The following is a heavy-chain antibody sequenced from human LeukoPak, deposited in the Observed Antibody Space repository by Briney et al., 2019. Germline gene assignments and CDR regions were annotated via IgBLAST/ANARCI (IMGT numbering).Heavy chain of an antibody. J-gene: IGHJ6*03. CDR1: GYTFTSYG. D-gene: IGHD6-13*01. CDR2: ISAYNGNT. CDR3: ARDGIAAAGKKNYYHYYYMDV. V-gene: IGHV1-18*01. Sequence: ASVKVSCKASGYTFTSYGISWVRQAPGQGLEWMGWISAYNGNTNYAQKLQGRVTMTTDTSTSTAYMELRSLRSDDTAVYYCARDGIAAAGKKNYYHYYYMDVWGKGTTVTISS.